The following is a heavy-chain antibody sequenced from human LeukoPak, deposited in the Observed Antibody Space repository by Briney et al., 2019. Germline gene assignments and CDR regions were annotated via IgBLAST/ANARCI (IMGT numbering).Heavy chain of an antibody. CDR3: ARLGGPDYYDSSGYYRT. CDR1: GGSISSSSYY. Sequence: SETLSLTCTVSGGSISSSSYYWGWIRQPPGKGLEWIGSIYYSGSTYYNPSLKSRVTISVDTSKNQFSLKLSSVTAADTAVYYCARLGGPDYYDSSGYYRTWGQGTLVTVSS. CDR2: IYYSGST. D-gene: IGHD3-22*01. J-gene: IGHJ5*02. V-gene: IGHV4-39*01.